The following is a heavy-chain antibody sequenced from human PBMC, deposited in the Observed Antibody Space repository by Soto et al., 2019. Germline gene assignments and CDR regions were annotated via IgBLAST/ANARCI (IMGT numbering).Heavy chain of an antibody. Sequence: LGESLKISCKGSGYSFTSYWISWVRQMPGKGLEWMGRIDPSDSYTNYSPSFQGHVTISADKSISTAYLQWSSLKASDTAMYYCARQARGENYYYYYGMDVWGQGTTVTVS. V-gene: IGHV5-10-1*01. CDR3: ARQARGENYYYYYGMDV. D-gene: IGHD3-10*01. CDR1: GYSFTSYW. J-gene: IGHJ6*02. CDR2: IDPSDSYT.